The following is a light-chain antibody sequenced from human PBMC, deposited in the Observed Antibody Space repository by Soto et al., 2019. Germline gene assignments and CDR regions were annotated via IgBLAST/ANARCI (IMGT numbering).Light chain of an antibody. V-gene: IGLV1-40*01. J-gene: IGLJ1*01. CDR3: QSYDSSLTDV. CDR2: GNT. CDR1: SSNIGAGYD. Sequence: QSVLTQPPSVSGAPGQRVTISCTGSSSNIGAGYDVHWYQQLPGTAPKLLIYGNTNRPSGVPDRFSGSKSGTSASLAITGLQAVDEADYYCQSYDSSLTDVFGTGTKLTVL.